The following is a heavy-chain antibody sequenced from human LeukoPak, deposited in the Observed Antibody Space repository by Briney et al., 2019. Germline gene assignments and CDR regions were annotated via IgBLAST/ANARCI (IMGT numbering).Heavy chain of an antibody. D-gene: IGHD3-10*01. V-gene: IGHV4-39*01. CDR3: ASHLRYGSGYYYIDY. J-gene: IGHJ4*02. CDR2: IFYSGST. Sequence: SETLSLTCTVSGGSISSSSYYCGWIRQPPGKGLEWIGTIFYSGSTYYSPSLKSRVTMSVDASKRQFSLKLTSVTAADTAVYYCASHLRYGSGYYYIDYWGQGTLVTVSS. CDR1: GGSISSSSYY.